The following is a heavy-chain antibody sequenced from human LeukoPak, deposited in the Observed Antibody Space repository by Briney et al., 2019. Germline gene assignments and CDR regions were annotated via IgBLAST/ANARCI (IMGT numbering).Heavy chain of an antibody. Sequence: ASVKVSCKVSGYTLTELSMHWMRQAPGKGREWMGGFDPEDGETIYAQKFQGRVTMTEDTSTDTAYMELNSLRAEDTAVYYCARSTIYHSGGGNYSGRDALDIWGHGTMVSVSS. CDR1: GYTLTELS. CDR3: ARSTIYHSGGGNYSGRDALDI. D-gene: IGHD3-22*01. CDR2: FDPEDGET. V-gene: IGHV1-24*01. J-gene: IGHJ3*02.